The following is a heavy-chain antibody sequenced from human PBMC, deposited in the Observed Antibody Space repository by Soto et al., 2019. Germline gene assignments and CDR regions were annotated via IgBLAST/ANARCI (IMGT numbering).Heavy chain of an antibody. J-gene: IGHJ6*02. Sequence: QVQLVESGGGLVKPGGSLRLSCEASGFTFSDYYISWIRQAPGKGLEWVSYISSSGSSIYNADSVKDRFTISRDNAKNSLYLQMNSLRAEDTAVYYCARVPIIEMATTPTSGAYDYYGIDVWGQGTTVTVSS. CDR2: ISSSGSSI. CDR1: GFTFSDYY. CDR3: ARVPIIEMATTPTSGAYDYYGIDV. D-gene: IGHD5-12*01. V-gene: IGHV3-11*01.